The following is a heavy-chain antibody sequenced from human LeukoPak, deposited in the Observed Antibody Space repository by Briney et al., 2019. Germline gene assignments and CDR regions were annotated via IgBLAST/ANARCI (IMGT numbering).Heavy chain of an antibody. V-gene: IGHV4-61*01. CDR3: ARGQGSGWYLFDY. Sequence: SETLSLTCTVSGGSVSSGSYYWSWIQQPPGKGLEWIGYIYHSGSTNYNPSLKSRVTISVDTSKNQFSLKLSSVTAADTAVYYCARGQGSGWYLFDYWGQGTLVTVSS. CDR1: GGSVSSGSYY. J-gene: IGHJ4*02. CDR2: IYHSGST. D-gene: IGHD6-19*01.